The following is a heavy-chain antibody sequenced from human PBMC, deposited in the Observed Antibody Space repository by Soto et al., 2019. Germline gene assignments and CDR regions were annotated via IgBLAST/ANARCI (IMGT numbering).Heavy chain of an antibody. CDR2: IYWDGDK. J-gene: IGHJ4*02. Sequence: QSTLKESGPAVVKPTQPLTLTCTFSGVSLSTGGVGVAWIREPPGKALEWIALIYWDGDKRYSPSLERRLTVTKDTSRNQVVLTMTNMDTVDTGTYYGAWLRVASTGTCDFWGQGTLVTVSS. CDR3: AWLRVASTGTCDF. D-gene: IGHD1-1*01. V-gene: IGHV2-5*02. CDR1: GVSLSTGGVG.